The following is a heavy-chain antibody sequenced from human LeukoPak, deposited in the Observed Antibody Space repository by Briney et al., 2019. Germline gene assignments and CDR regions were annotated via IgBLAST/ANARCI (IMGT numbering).Heavy chain of an antibody. Sequence: GASVKVSCKASGYTFTSYYMHWVRQAPGQGLEWMGIINPSGGSTSYAQKFQGRVTMTRDTSTSTVYMELSSLRSEDTAVYYCARDVSERSLSYYDFWSGYYTGGPHYYYYMDVWGKGTTVTVSS. J-gene: IGHJ6*03. CDR1: GYTFTSYY. V-gene: IGHV1-46*01. D-gene: IGHD3-3*01. CDR2: INPSGGST. CDR3: ARDVSERSLSYYDFWSGYYTGGPHYYYYMDV.